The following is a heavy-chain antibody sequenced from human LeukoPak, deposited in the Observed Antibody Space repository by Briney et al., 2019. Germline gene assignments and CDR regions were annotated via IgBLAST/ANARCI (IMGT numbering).Heavy chain of an antibody. J-gene: IGHJ4*02. CDR3: AKDLYFHDSSGFYYGLDS. CDR1: GFTFSSYA. D-gene: IGHD3-22*01. Sequence: GGSLRLSCAASGFTFSSYAMHWVRQAPGKGLEWVAVISYDGSNKYYADSVKGRFTISRDNSKNTLFLQLNSLRAEDTAVYHCAKDLYFHDSSGFYYGLDSWGQGTLVTVSS. CDR2: ISYDGSNK. V-gene: IGHV3-30*04.